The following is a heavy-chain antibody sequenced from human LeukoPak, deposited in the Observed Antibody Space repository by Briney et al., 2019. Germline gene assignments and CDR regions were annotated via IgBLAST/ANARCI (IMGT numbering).Heavy chain of an antibody. D-gene: IGHD3-10*01. CDR3: AESSGSSVFDY. V-gene: IGHV4-34*01. CDR1: GGSFSGYY. Sequence: SETLSLTCAVYGGSFSGYYWSWIRQPPGKGLEWIGEINHSGSTNYNPSLKSRVTISVDTSKNQFSLKPSSVTAADTAVYYCAESSGSSVFDYWGQGTLVTVSS. CDR2: INHSGST. J-gene: IGHJ4*01.